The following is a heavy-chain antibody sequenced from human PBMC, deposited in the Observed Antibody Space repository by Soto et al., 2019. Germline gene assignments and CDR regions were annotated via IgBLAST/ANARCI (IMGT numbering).Heavy chain of an antibody. CDR2: IWYDGSNK. Sequence: SLRLYCAASGFSFSKYGMHWVRQAPGKGLEWVAVIWYDGSNKYYADSVKGRFTISRDNSKNTLYLQMNSLRAEDTAVYYCARDRYDILTGYSAAYYYYGMDVWGQGTTVTVSS. CDR1: GFSFSKYG. J-gene: IGHJ6*02. V-gene: IGHV3-33*01. CDR3: ARDRYDILTGYSAAYYYYGMDV. D-gene: IGHD3-9*01.